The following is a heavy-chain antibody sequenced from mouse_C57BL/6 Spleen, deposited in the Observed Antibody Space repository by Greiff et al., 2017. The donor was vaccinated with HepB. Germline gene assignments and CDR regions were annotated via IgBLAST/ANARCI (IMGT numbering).Heavy chain of an antibody. Sequence: VKLLESGAELVKPGASVKISCKASGYAFSSYWMNWVKQRPGKGLEWIGQIYPGDGDTNYNGKFKGKATLTADKSSSTAYMQLSSLTSEDSAVYFCATRWLLGAMDYWGQGTSVTVSS. D-gene: IGHD2-3*01. V-gene: IGHV1-80*01. CDR1: GYAFSSYW. CDR3: ATRWLLGAMDY. J-gene: IGHJ4*01. CDR2: IYPGDGDT.